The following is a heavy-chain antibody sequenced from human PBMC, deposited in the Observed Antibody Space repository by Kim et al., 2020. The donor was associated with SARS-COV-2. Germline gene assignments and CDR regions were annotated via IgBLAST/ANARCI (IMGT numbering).Heavy chain of an antibody. CDR2: INHSGST. V-gene: IGHV4-34*01. J-gene: IGHJ5*02. CDR1: GGSFSGYY. D-gene: IGHD6-13*01. CDR3: ARGGGPGIAAAGQFDP. Sequence: SETLSLTCAVYGGSFSGYYWSWIRQPPGKGLERIGEINHSGSTNYNPSLKSRVTISVDTSKNQFSLKLSSVTAVDTAVYYCARGGGPGIAAAGQFDPWGQGTLVTVSS.